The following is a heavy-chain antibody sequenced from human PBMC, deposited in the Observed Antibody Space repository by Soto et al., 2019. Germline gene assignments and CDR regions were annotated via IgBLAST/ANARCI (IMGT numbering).Heavy chain of an antibody. D-gene: IGHD2-15*01. Sequence: QVQLQQWGAGLLKPSETLSLTCAVYGGSFSGYYWSWIRQPPGKGLEWIGEINHSGSTNYNPSLKNRVTISVDTSKNQFSLKLSSVTAADTAVYYCARSSGWSIWFDPWGQGTLVTVSS. CDR3: ARSSGWSIWFDP. V-gene: IGHV4-34*01. CDR2: INHSGST. CDR1: GGSFSGYY. J-gene: IGHJ5*02.